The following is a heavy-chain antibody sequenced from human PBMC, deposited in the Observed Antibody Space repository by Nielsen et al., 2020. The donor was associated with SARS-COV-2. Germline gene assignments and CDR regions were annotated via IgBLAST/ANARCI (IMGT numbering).Heavy chain of an antibody. CDR2: ISSSGSTI. Sequence: GSLKISCEVSGFTFGSYAMSWVRQAPGKGLEWVSYISSSGSTIYYADSVKGRFTISRDNAKNSLYLQMNSLRAEDTAVYYCARAKTTRVTIFGVVTPGAFDIWGQGTMVTVSS. D-gene: IGHD3-3*01. CDR1: GFTFGSYA. CDR3: ARAKTTRVTIFGVVTPGAFDI. J-gene: IGHJ3*02. V-gene: IGHV3-48*04.